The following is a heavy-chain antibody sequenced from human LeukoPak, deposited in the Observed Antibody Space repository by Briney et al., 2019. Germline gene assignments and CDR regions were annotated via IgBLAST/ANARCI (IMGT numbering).Heavy chain of an antibody. D-gene: IGHD3-10*01. CDR2: ISYDGSNK. CDR1: GFTFSSYA. CDR3: AKVLNHYGSGSYSAFDI. V-gene: IGHV3-30-3*01. J-gene: IGHJ3*02. Sequence: GGSLRLSCAASGFTFSSYAMHWVRQAPGKGLEWVAVISYDGSNKYYADSVKGRFTISRDNSNNTLYLQMNSLRADDTAVYYCAKVLNHYGSGSYSAFDIWGQGTMVTVSS.